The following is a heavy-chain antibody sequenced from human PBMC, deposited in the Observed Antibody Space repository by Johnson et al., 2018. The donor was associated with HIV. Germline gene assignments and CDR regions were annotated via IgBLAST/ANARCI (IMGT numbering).Heavy chain of an antibody. Sequence: QLVESGGGVVQPGRSLRLSCAASGFTFSSYAMHWVRQAPGKGLEWVAIILCGGSDKYYADSVKGRFTISRDNSKNTLYLQMNSLRAEDTAVYYCARDPVIFRSGSYYGDRAFDIWGQGTMVTVSS. J-gene: IGHJ3*02. D-gene: IGHD1-26*01. V-gene: IGHV3-30*04. CDR3: ARDPVIFRSGSYYGDRAFDI. CDR1: GFTFSSYA. CDR2: ILCGGSDK.